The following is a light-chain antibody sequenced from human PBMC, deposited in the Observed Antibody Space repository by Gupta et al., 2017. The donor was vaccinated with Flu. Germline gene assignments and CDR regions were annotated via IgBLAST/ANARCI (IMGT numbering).Light chain of an antibody. CDR3: QQHGSSPYT. J-gene: IGKJ2*01. CDR1: QSVNSNF. V-gene: IGKV3-20*01. Sequence: DIVLTQSPGTLSLSPGERATLSCRASQSVNSNFLAWYQQKPSQAPRLLIYGASTRATGIPDRFSGSGSGTDFTLTISRLEPEDFAVYCCQQHGSSPYTFGQGTKMEIK. CDR2: GAS.